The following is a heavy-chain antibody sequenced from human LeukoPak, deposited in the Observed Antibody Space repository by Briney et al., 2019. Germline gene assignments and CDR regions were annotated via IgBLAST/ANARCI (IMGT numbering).Heavy chain of an antibody. CDR2: ISSSSTI. CDR3: VRDYGGY. V-gene: IGHV3-48*02. CDR1: GFTFSSYS. J-gene: IGHJ4*02. D-gene: IGHD4-23*01. Sequence: PGGSLRLSCAASGFTFSSYSMNWVRQAPGKGLEWVSYISSSSTIYYADSVKGRFTISRDNAKNSLYLQMNSLRDEDTAVYYCVRDYGGYWGQGILVTVSS.